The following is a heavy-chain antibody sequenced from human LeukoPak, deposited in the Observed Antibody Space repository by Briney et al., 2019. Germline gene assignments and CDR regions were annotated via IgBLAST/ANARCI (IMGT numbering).Heavy chain of an antibody. CDR2: INSDGSST. J-gene: IGHJ4*02. Sequence: GGSLGLSCAASGFTFSSYWMHWARQAPGKGLVWVSRINSDGSSTSYADSVKGRFTISRDNAKNTLYLQMNSLRAEDTAVYYCARADYGGNSDIDYWGQGTLVTVSS. V-gene: IGHV3-74*01. CDR1: GFTFSSYW. CDR3: ARADYGGNSDIDY. D-gene: IGHD4-23*01.